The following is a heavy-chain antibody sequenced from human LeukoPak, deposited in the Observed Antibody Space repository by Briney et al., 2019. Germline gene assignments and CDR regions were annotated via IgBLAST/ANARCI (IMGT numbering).Heavy chain of an antibody. CDR2: IRSKAYGGTT. D-gene: IGHD5-18*01. CDR3: TREGVVGYSYGYYY. J-gene: IGHJ4*02. V-gene: IGHV3-49*03. CDR1: GFTFGDYA. Sequence: GGSLRLSCTASGFTFGDYAMSWFRQAPGKGLEWVGFIRSKAYGGTTEYAASVKGRFTISRDDSKSIAYLQMNSLKTEDTAVYYCTREGVVGYSYGYYYWGQGTLDTVSS.